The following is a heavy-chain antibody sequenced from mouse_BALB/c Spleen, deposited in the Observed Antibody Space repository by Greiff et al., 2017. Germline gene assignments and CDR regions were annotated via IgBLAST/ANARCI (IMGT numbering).Heavy chain of an antibody. V-gene: IGHV3-6*02. D-gene: IGHD2-1*01. CDR3: ARGDGNFYAMDY. Sequence: EVQVVESGPGLVKPSQSLSLTCSVTGYSITSGYYWNWIRQFPGNKLEWMGYISYDGSNNYNPSLKNRISITRDTSKNQFFLKLNSVTTEDTATYYCARGDGNFYAMDYWGQGTSVTVSS. J-gene: IGHJ4*01. CDR2: ISYDGSN. CDR1: GYSITSGYY.